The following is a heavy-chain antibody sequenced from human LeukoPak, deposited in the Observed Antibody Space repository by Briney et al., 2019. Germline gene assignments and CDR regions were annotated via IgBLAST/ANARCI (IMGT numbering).Heavy chain of an antibody. D-gene: IGHD2-21*01. Sequence: SETLSLTCAVYGGSFSGYYWTWIRQPPGKGLEWIGEINHGGSTSYNPSLKSRVTISVDTSKNQFSLKLSSVTAADTAVYYCAGPARGATSSSIQYFQHWGPGTLVTVSS. CDR1: GGSFSGYY. J-gene: IGHJ1*01. CDR3: AGPARGATSSSIQYFQH. V-gene: IGHV4-34*01. CDR2: INHGGST.